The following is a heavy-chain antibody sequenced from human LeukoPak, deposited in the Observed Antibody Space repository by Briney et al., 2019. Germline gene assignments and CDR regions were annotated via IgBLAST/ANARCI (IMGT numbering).Heavy chain of an antibody. CDR2: IYYSGST. V-gene: IGHV4-30-4*01. J-gene: IGHJ3*02. CDR3: AKGANTDDAFDI. Sequence: SQTLSLTCTVSGGSISSGDYYWSWIRQPPGKGLEWIGYIYYSGSTYYNPSLKRRVTISVDTSKNQFSLKLSSVTAADTAVYYCAKGANTDDAFDIWGQGTMVTVSS. D-gene: IGHD1-26*01. CDR1: GGSISSGDYY.